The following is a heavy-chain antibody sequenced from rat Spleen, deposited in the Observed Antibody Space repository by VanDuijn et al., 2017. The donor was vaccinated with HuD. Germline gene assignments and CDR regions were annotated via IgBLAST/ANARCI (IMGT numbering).Heavy chain of an antibody. CDR2: ISYDGSSL. V-gene: IGHV5-29*01. J-gene: IGHJ2*01. D-gene: IGHD1-9*01. Sequence: EVQLVESDGGLVQPGRSLKLSCAASGFTFSDYYMAWVRQAPTKGLEWVATISYDGSSLYYRDSVKGRFTISRDNAKSTLYLQMDSLSSEDTATYYCARWVYYGYNGGFDYWGQGVMVTVSS. CDR3: ARWVYYGYNGGFDY. CDR1: GFTFSDYY.